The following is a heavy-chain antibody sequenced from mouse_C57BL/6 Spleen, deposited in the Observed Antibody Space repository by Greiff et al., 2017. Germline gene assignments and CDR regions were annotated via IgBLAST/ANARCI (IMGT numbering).Heavy chain of an antibody. J-gene: IGHJ2*01. CDR3: AREGLGYFDY. D-gene: IGHD3-3*01. CDR2: ISYSGST. V-gene: IGHV3-1*01. Sequence: EVQLQESGPGMVKPSQSLSLTCTVTGYSITSGYDWHWIRHFQGNQLEWMGYISYSGSTNYNPSLKSRISITHATSKNHFFLTLNSVTTEDTATYYFAREGLGYFDYWGQGTTLTVSS. CDR1: GYSITSGYD.